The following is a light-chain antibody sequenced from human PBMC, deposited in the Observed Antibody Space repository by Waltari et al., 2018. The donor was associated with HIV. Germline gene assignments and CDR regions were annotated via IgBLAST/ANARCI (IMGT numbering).Light chain of an antibody. Sequence: QSVLTQPPSVSAAPGQRITISCTGNISNIGAGYSVHWSHQIPGSAPKLLIYLNNIRPAGVPALFSGSTSGSSASLAITGLRAEDEGYYYCQSHDSSHSSIFGGGTKLTVL. CDR2: LNN. CDR1: ISNIGAGYS. V-gene: IGLV1-40*01. CDR3: QSHDSSHSSI. J-gene: IGLJ2*01.